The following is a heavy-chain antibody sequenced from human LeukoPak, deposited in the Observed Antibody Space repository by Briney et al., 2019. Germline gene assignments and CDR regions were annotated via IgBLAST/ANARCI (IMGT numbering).Heavy chain of an antibody. CDR2: ISYDGSNK. D-gene: IGHD3-3*01. Sequence: GGSLRLSCAASGFTFSSYAMHWVRQAPGKGLEWVAVISYDGSNKYYADSVKGRFTISRDNSKNTLYLQMNSLRAEDTAVYYCAKSVSPINWFDPWGQGTLVTVSS. V-gene: IGHV3-30-3*02. J-gene: IGHJ5*02. CDR1: GFTFSSYA. CDR3: AKSVSPINWFDP.